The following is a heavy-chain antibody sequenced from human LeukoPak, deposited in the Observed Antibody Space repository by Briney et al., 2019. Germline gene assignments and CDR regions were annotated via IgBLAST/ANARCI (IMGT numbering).Heavy chain of an antibody. J-gene: IGHJ5*02. CDR3: ARHGVRFNWFDP. CDR1: GGSISSSSYY. D-gene: IGHD3-3*01. CDR2: IYYSGST. Sequence: PSETLSLTCTVSGGSISSSSYYWGWIGQPPGKGLEWIGSIYYSGSTYYNPSLKSRVTISVDTSKNQFSLKLSSVTAADTAVYYCARHGVRFNWFDPWGQGTLVTVSS. V-gene: IGHV4-39*01.